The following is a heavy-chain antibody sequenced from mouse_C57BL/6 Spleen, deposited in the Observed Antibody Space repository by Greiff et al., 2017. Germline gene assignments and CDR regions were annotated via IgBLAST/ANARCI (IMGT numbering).Heavy chain of an antibody. V-gene: IGHV2-9-1*01. J-gene: IGHJ4*01. CDR3: ASARTTLVDYYAMDY. Sequence: QVQLKESGPGLVAPSQSLSITCTVSGFSLTSYAISWVRQPPGKGLEWLGVIWTGGGTNYNSALKSILSISKDNSKSQVFLKMNSLQTDDTARYYCASARTTLVDYYAMDYWGQGTSVTVSS. CDR2: IWTGGGT. D-gene: IGHD1-1*01. CDR1: GFSLTSYA.